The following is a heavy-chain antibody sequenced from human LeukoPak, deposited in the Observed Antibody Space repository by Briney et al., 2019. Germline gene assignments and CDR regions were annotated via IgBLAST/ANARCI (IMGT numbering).Heavy chain of an antibody. Sequence: ASVKVSCKASGGTFSSYSISWVRQAPGQGLEWMGRIIPILGIANYAQKFQGRVTITADKSTSTAYMELRSLRSDDTAVYYCAREAGSLFNYWGQGTLVTVSS. D-gene: IGHD3-10*01. CDR3: AREAGSLFNY. J-gene: IGHJ4*02. CDR1: GGTFSSYS. V-gene: IGHV1-69*04. CDR2: IIPILGIA.